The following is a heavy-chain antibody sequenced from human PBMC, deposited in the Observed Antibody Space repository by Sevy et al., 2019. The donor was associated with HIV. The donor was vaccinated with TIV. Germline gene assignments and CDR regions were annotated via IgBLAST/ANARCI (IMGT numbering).Heavy chain of an antibody. CDR1: GYTFTSCH. J-gene: IGHJ1*01. Sequence: ASVKVSCKASGYTFTSCHITWVRQAPGQGLEWMGRISAYNGNTDYAQRLQGSVTMTTDTATSIAYMELRNLRSDDTAVYDCARAPSGSQGPCQDFRHWGQGTLVTVSS. CDR3: ARAPSGSQGPCQDFRH. CDR2: ISAYNGNT. V-gene: IGHV1-18*01. D-gene: IGHD1-26*01.